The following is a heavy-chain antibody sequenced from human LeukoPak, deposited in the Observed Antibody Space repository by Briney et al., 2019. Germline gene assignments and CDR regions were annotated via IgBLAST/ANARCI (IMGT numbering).Heavy chain of an antibody. J-gene: IGHJ5*02. CDR2: IMPLFGTA. Sequence: SVKVSCKTSGGTFNNSAISWVRQAPGQGLEWLGGIMPLFGTAGYAQKFRGRVTITKDESTRTVYLELTSLTSDDTAVYYCARDVHGDYGSGWFDPWGQGTLVSVSS. CDR1: GGTFNNSA. D-gene: IGHD4-17*01. CDR3: ARDVHGDYGSGWFDP. V-gene: IGHV1-69*05.